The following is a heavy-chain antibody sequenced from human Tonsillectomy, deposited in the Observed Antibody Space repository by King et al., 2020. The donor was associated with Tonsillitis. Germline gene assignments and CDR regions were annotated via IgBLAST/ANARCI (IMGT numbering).Heavy chain of an antibody. J-gene: IGHJ4*02. CDR3: AIEFSCGWGSYYNSYFDY. V-gene: IGHV3-23*01. CDR2: ISNSGGST. D-gene: IGHD3-10*01. Sequence: MSWVRQAPGKGLEWVSAISNSGGSTYYADSVKGRFTISRDNSKNTLFLQMNSLRAEDTAVYYGAIEFSCGWGSYYNSYFDYWGQVSLVTV.